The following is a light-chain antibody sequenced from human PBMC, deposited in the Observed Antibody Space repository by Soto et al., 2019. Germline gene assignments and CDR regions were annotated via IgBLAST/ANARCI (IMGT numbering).Light chain of an antibody. CDR2: DAS. CDR1: QSISSW. J-gene: IGKJ1*01. Sequence: DIQMTQSPSTLSASVGDRVTITCRASQSISSWLAWYQQKPGKAPNLLIYDASSLQSGVPSRFSGSGSGTEFTLTVSSLQRDDFATYYCQRYNYYPWTFGQGTKVEIK. CDR3: QRYNYYPWT. V-gene: IGKV1-5*01.